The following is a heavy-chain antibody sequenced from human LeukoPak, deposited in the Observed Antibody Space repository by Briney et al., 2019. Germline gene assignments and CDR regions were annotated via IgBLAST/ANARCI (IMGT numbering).Heavy chain of an antibody. V-gene: IGHV3-23*01. CDR2: ITGSGGGT. CDR1: GFTLSSNA. Sequence: PGGSLRLSCVASGFTLSSNAMSWVRQAPGKGLEWVSAITGSGGGTYYADSVKGRFTISRDTSKNTLYLQMNSLRAEDTAIYYCAKDLGDTGYWGQGTLVTVSS. CDR3: AKDLGDTGY. D-gene: IGHD3-16*01. J-gene: IGHJ4*02.